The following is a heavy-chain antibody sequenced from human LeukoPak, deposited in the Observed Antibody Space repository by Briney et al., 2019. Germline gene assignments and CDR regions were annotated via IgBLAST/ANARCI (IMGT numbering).Heavy chain of an antibody. CDR1: GYSLSSGYY. V-gene: IGHV4-38-2*01. J-gene: IGHJ4*02. CDR3: ARHRAAGWFGELLPIDY. Sequence: SETLSLTCAVSGYSLSSGYYWGWIRQPPGEGLEWIGSIYHSGSTYYNPSLKSRVTISVDTSKNQFSLKLSSVTAADTAVYYCARHRAAGWFGELLPIDYWGPGTLVTVSS. D-gene: IGHD3-10*01. CDR2: IYHSGST.